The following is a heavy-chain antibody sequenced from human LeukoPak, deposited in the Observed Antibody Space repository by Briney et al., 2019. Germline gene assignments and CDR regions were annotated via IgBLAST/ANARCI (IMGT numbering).Heavy chain of an antibody. J-gene: IGHJ4*02. CDR3: ARDGYYDSSGYYSY. CDR1: GYTFTSYG. CDR2: ISAYNGNT. Sequence: GASVKVSCKASGYTFTSYGISWVRQAPGQGLEWMGWISAYNGNTNYAQKLQGRVTMTTDTSTSTAYMELRSLRSDDTAVYYCARDGYYDSSGYYSYWGQGTLATVSS. V-gene: IGHV1-18*01. D-gene: IGHD3-22*01.